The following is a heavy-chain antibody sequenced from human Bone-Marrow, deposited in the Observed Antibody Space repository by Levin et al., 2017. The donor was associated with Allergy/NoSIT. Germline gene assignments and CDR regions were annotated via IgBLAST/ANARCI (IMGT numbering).Heavy chain of an antibody. Sequence: GESLKISCAASGFTFSNYGMHWVRQAPGKGLEWVAVIWYDGRNKYYAGSVKGRFTISRDYSKNTLYLQMNSLRAEDTAVYYCARDGGSTSMAADGFDIWGQGTLVTVSS. J-gene: IGHJ3*02. D-gene: IGHD5-18*01. V-gene: IGHV3-33*01. CDR3: ARDGGSTSMAADGFDI. CDR1: GFTFSNYG. CDR2: IWYDGRNK.